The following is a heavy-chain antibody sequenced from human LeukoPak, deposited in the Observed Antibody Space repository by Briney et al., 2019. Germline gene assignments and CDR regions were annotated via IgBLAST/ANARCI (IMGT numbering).Heavy chain of an antibody. CDR1: GFTFNDYA. Sequence: GGSLRLSSAASGFTFNDYAMHWVRQVPGKGLEWVSLINCSGVSTYYADSVKGRFTISRDNNKDSLFLQMSSLRPEDTALYYCAKDSDNSGFFEPPDFWGQGTLVTVSS. D-gene: IGHD3-22*01. CDR3: AKDSDNSGFFEPPDF. CDR2: INCSGVST. V-gene: IGHV3-43D*03. J-gene: IGHJ4*02.